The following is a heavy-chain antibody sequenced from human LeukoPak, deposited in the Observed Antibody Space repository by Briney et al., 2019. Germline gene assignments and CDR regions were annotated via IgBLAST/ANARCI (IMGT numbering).Heavy chain of an antibody. CDR3: AKEIWPTVTTPGHTHFDY. Sequence: GGSLRLSCAASGFTFSTYIMNWVRQTPGKGLEWDSSIGTSTSYIYYADSVKGRFTISRDNAKNSLYLQMNSLRAEDTAVYYCAKEIWPTVTTPGHTHFDYWGQGTLVTVSS. CDR1: GFTFSTYI. D-gene: IGHD4-17*01. J-gene: IGHJ4*02. CDR2: IGTSTSYI. V-gene: IGHV3-21*01.